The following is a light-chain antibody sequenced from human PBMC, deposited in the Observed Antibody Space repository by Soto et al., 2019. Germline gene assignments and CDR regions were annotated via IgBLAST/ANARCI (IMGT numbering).Light chain of an antibody. Sequence: DIQMTQSPSALAPSVGGGGTITCRASQSISSYLNWYQQKPGKAPKLLIYAASSLQSGVPSRFSGSGSGTDFTLTISSLQPEDFATYYCQQSYRFPKTFGRGTKVDIK. CDR3: QQSYRFPKT. V-gene: IGKV1-39*01. CDR2: AAS. J-gene: IGKJ1*01. CDR1: QSISSY.